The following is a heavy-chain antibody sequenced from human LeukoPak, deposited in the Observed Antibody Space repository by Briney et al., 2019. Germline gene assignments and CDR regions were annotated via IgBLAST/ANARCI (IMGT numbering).Heavy chain of an antibody. D-gene: IGHD6-6*01. V-gene: IGHV1-2*02. Sequence: ASVTVSCKASGYTFTGYYMHLVRQAPGQGLEWMGWISPDSGATNYSQKFQGRVTMTRDTSISTAYMELSSLRSDDTAVYFCVREGYRTSSGPLDYWGQGTLVTVSS. J-gene: IGHJ4*02. CDR1: GYTFTGYY. CDR3: VREGYRTSSGPLDY. CDR2: ISPDSGAT.